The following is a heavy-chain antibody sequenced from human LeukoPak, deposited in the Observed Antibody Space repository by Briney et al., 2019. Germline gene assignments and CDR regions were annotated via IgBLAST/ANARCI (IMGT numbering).Heavy chain of an antibody. V-gene: IGHV3-23*01. CDR3: AKDRVGATRFNWFDP. Sequence: GGSLRLSCAASGFTFSNYAMSWVRQAPGKGLEWVSAISDSGDHTDYADSVKGRFTISRDNSKNTLYLQMNSLRAEDTAVYYCAKDRVGATRFNWFDPWGQGTLVTVSS. CDR1: GFTFSNYA. J-gene: IGHJ5*02. D-gene: IGHD1-26*01. CDR2: ISDSGDHT.